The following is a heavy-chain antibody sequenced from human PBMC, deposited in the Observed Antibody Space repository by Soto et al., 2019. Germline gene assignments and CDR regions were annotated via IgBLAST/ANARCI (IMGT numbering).Heavy chain of an antibody. CDR3: AKSRGSGSYFNPSDAFDF. V-gene: IGHV3-23*01. Sequence: EVQLLDSGGGLVQPGGSLRLSCAASGFTFSSYAMSWVRQAPGKGLEWVSSISGSGGGTYYADSVKGRFTISRDNSKNPLSLQMNSLRAEDTAVYYCAKSRGSGSYFNPSDAFDFWGQGTMVTVSS. D-gene: IGHD3-10*01. CDR2: ISGSGGGT. CDR1: GFTFSSYA. J-gene: IGHJ3*01.